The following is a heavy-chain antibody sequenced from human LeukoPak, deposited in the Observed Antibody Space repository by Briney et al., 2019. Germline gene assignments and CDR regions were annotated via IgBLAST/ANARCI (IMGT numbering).Heavy chain of an antibody. CDR1: GFTFSNYD. CDR3: ARDPYSGTYGDTYYYYMDV. V-gene: IGHV3-23*01. Sequence: PGGSLRLSCAASGFTFSNYDMSWVRQAPGRGLEWVSVISSSGGSTYYADSVKGRFTISRDNSKNTLYLQMNSLRAEDTAVYYCARDPYSGTYGDTYYYYMDVWGKGTTVTISS. J-gene: IGHJ6*03. CDR2: ISSSGGST. D-gene: IGHD1-26*01.